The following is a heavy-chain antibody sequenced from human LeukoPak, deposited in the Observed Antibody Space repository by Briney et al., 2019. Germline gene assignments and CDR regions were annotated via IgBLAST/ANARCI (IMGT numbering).Heavy chain of an antibody. J-gene: IGHJ4*02. CDR2: IWYDGSNK. CDR1: GFTFSYYS. CDR3: ARDPEGSSSWSYYFDY. D-gene: IGHD6-13*01. Sequence: GGSLRLSCVASGFTFSYYSMNWARQAPGKGLEWVAVIWYDGSNKYYADSVKGRFTISRDNSKNTLYLQMNSLRAEDTAVYYCARDPEGSSSWSYYFDYWGQGTLVTVSS. V-gene: IGHV3-33*08.